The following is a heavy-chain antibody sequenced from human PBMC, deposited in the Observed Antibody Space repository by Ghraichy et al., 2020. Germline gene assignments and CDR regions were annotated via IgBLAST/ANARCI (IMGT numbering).Heavy chain of an antibody. J-gene: IGHJ4*02. V-gene: IGHV4-39*01. D-gene: IGHD6-19*01. Sequence: SETPYLTCTVSGVSLTSIDYFWGWIRQPPGKGLEWIGSVYYSETTYGDPSLKSRVAMSVNTYTNQFSLKLFYVNAADTAMYYCARHSFHTGWYPAYFDFWGLGTQATVSS. CDR3: ARHSFHTGWYPAYFDF. CDR2: VYYSETT. CDR1: GVSLTSIDYF.